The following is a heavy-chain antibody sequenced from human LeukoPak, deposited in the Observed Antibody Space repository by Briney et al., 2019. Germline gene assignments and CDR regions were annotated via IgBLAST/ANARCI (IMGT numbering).Heavy chain of an antibody. D-gene: IGHD6-19*01. J-gene: IGHJ3*02. Sequence: GGSLRLSCAASGFTFSSYAMHWVRQAPGKGLEYVSAISSNGGSTYYANSVKGRFTISRDNSKNTLYLQMGSLRAEDMAVYYCARASVAVGHAFDIWGQGTMVTVSS. CDR2: ISSNGGST. CDR1: GFTFSSYA. CDR3: ARASVAVGHAFDI. V-gene: IGHV3-64*01.